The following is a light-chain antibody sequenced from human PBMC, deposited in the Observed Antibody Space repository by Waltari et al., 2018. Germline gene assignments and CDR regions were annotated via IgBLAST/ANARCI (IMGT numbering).Light chain of an antibody. Sequence: EIVLTQSPGTLSLSPGERATLSCRASQSVSSSYLACYQQKPDQAPRLLIYGASSTATGIPDRFSGSGSGTDFTLTISRLEPEDFAVYYCQQYGSSRTFGQGTKVEIK. J-gene: IGKJ1*01. CDR2: GAS. CDR1: QSVSSSY. V-gene: IGKV3-20*01. CDR3: QQYGSSRT.